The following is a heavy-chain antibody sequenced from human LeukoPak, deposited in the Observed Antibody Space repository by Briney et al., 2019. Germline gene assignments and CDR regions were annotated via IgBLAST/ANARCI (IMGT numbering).Heavy chain of an antibody. V-gene: IGHV4-34*01. J-gene: IGHJ6*03. CDR3: ARGDDYDPTRADYMDV. D-gene: IGHD4-17*01. CDR2: INHSGST. CDR1: GGSFSGYY. Sequence: SETLSLTCAVYGGSFSGYYWSWIRQPPGKGLEWIGEINHSGSTNYNPSLKSRVTISVDTSKNQFSLKLSSVTAADTAVYYCARGDDYDPTRADYMDVWGKGNTVTASS.